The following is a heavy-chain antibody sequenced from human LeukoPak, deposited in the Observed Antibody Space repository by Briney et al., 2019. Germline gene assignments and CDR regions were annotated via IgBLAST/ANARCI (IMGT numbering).Heavy chain of an antibody. D-gene: IGHD6-19*01. V-gene: IGHV3-30-3*01. J-gene: IGHJ3*02. Sequence: PGGSLRLSCAASGFTFSSYAMHWVRQAPGKGLEWVAVISYDGSNKYYADSVKGRFTISRDNSKNTLYLQMNSLRAEDTAVYYCAREGIPASPIAVAVAASGDAFDIWGQGTMVTVSS. CDR3: AREGIPASPIAVAVAASGDAFDI. CDR1: GFTFSSYA. CDR2: ISYDGSNK.